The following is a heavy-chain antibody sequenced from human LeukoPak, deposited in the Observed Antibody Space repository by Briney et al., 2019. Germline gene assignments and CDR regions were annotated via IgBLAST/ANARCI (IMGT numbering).Heavy chain of an antibody. V-gene: IGHV3-30*03. CDR1: GFTFSNFG. CDR2: ISYDGSNK. D-gene: IGHD3-3*01. Sequence: PGRSLRLSCAASGFTFSNFGMHWIRQAPGKGLEWVAVISYDGSNKYWGDSVKGRFTISRDNSKNTLFLQMSSLRPEDTALYYCASSISGVVLGTKLDYCVQGTLVTVSS. J-gene: IGHJ4*02. CDR3: ASSISGVVLGTKLDY.